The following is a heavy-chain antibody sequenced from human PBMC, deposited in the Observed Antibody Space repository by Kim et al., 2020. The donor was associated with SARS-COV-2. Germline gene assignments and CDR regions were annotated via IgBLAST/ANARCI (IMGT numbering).Heavy chain of an antibody. CDR2: ISGSGGST. D-gene: IGHD6-13*01. V-gene: IGHV3-23*01. CDR1: GFTFSSYA. CDR3: AKEGVVSLKRRGKQQPADY. Sequence: GGSLRLSCAASGFTFSSYAMSWVRQAPGKGLEWVSAISGSGGSTYYADSVKGRFTISRDNSKNTLYLQMNSLRAEDTAVYYCAKEGVVSLKRRGKQQPADYWGQGTLVTVSS. J-gene: IGHJ4*02.